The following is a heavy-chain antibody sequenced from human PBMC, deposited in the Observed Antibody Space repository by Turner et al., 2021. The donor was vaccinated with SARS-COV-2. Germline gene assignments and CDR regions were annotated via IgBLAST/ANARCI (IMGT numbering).Heavy chain of an antibody. CDR2: RWYDGSNK. Sequence: QVQRVDSGGGVAQLGRSPRLACAASGFTFSSYGMHWVRLGPGKGLGWVAIRWYDGSNKYYADSVKGRFTISRDNSKNTLYLQMNSLRAEDTAVYYCAGEHPPSSWQTYYFDFWGQGTLVTVSS. CDR1: GFTFSSYG. CDR3: AGEHPPSSWQTYYFDF. V-gene: IGHV3-33*01. D-gene: IGHD6-13*01. J-gene: IGHJ4*02.